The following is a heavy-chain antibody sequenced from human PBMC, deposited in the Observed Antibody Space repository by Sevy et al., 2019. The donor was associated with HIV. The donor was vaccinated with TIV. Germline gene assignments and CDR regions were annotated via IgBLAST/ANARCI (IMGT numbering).Heavy chain of an antibody. J-gene: IGHJ4*02. Sequence: SETLSLTCAVSAYSISSDYYWGRVRQPPGKGLEWISSIYHSGYSYYNPSFKSRVTISVNTSKNQFSLKLSSVTAADTAVYYCARAIGTQVAGLYYFDYWGQRTLVTVSS. CDR3: ARAIGTQVAGLYYFDY. V-gene: IGHV4-38-2*01. CDR1: AYSISSDYY. CDR2: IYHSGYS. D-gene: IGHD6-19*01.